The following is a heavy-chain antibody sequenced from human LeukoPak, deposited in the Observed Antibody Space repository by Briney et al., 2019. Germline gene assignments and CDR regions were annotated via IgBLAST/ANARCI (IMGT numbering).Heavy chain of an antibody. CDR2: IIPILGIA. J-gene: IGHJ4*02. CDR3: ARDRGGVGTMIAVAYY. CDR1: GGTFSSYA. Sequence: VASVKVSCKASGGTFSSYAISWVRQAPGQGLEWMGRIIPILGIANYAQKFQGRVTITADKSTSTAYMELSSLRSEDTAVYYCARDRGGVGTMIAVAYYWGQGTLVTVSS. D-gene: IGHD3-22*01. V-gene: IGHV1-69*04.